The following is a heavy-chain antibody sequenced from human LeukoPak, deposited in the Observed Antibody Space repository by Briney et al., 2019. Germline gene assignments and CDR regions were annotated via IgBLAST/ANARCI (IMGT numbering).Heavy chain of an antibody. CDR3: ARDSPNYDFWSGYSPFDY. CDR2: IYTSGST. V-gene: IGHV4-4*07. J-gene: IGHJ4*02. D-gene: IGHD3-3*01. CDR1: GGSFSGYY. Sequence: SETLSLTCAVYGGSFSGYYWSWIRQPAGKGLEWIGRIYTSGSTNYNPSLKSRVTMSVDTSKNQFSLKLSSVTAADTAVYYCARDSPNYDFWSGYSPFDYWGQGTLVTVSS.